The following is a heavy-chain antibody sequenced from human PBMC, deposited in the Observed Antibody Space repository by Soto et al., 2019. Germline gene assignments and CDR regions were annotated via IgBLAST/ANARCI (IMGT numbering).Heavy chain of an antibody. Sequence: PGGSLRLSCAASGFTFSSYWMSWVRQAPGKGLEWVANIKQDGSEKYYVDSVKGRFTISRDNAKNSLYLQMNSLRAEDTAVYYCARPMQYSSSSVYYYYGMDVWGQGTTVTVSS. CDR2: IKQDGSEK. V-gene: IGHV3-7*03. J-gene: IGHJ6*02. CDR3: ARPMQYSSSSVYYYYGMDV. CDR1: GFTFSSYW. D-gene: IGHD6-6*01.